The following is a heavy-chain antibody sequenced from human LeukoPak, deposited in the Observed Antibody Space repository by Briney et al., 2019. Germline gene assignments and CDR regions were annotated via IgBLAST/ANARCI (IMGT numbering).Heavy chain of an antibody. Sequence: GGSLRLSCAASGFTFSSYIMNWVRQAPGKGLEWVSSISSSSSYIYYADSVKGRFTISRDNAKNSLYLQMNSLRAEDTAVYYCARDIVVVVAATRGGFDYWGQGTLVTVSS. CDR3: ARDIVVVVAATRGGFDY. D-gene: IGHD2-15*01. CDR2: ISSSSSYI. J-gene: IGHJ4*02. CDR1: GFTFSSYI. V-gene: IGHV3-21*01.